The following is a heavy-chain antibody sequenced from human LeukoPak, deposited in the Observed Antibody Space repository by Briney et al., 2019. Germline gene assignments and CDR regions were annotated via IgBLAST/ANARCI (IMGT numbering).Heavy chain of an antibody. Sequence: QVQLQESGPGLVKPSETLSLTCTVSGGSISGYYWSWIRQPPGKGLGWIGYIYYSGSTNYNPSLKSRVTISVDTSKNQFSLKLSSVTAADTAVYYCARVAYYGSGSYAFDIWGQGTMVTVSS. CDR2: IYYSGST. CDR3: ARVAYYGSGSYAFDI. J-gene: IGHJ3*02. CDR1: GGSISGYY. V-gene: IGHV4-59*01. D-gene: IGHD3-10*01.